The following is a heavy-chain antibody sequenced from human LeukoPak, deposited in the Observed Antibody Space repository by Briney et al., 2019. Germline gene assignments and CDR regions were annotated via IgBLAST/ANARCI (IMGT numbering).Heavy chain of an antibody. V-gene: IGHV3-53*05. D-gene: IGHD2-15*01. CDR1: GFTVSSNY. CDR3: AKSPRDCSGGSCYSGYFDY. Sequence: GGSLRLSCAASGFTVSSNYMSWVRQAPGKGLEWVSVIYSGGSTYYADSVKGRFTISRDNSKNTLYLQMNSLRAEDTALYYCAKSPRDCSGGSCYSGYFDYWGQGTLVTVSS. J-gene: IGHJ4*02. CDR2: IYSGGST.